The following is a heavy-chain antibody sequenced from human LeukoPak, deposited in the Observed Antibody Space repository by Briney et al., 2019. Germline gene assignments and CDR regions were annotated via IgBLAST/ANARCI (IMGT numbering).Heavy chain of an antibody. CDR3: ARERWLPRTRFDY. CDR1: GFTFSSYG. CDR2: ISSSGNTI. V-gene: IGHV3-48*04. Sequence: GGSLRLSCAASGFTFSSYGMHWVRQAPGKGLEWVSYISSSGNTISYADSAKGRFTISRDNAKNSLYLQMNSLRAEDTAVYYCARERWLPRTRFDYWGQGTLVTVSS. D-gene: IGHD5-24*01. J-gene: IGHJ4*02.